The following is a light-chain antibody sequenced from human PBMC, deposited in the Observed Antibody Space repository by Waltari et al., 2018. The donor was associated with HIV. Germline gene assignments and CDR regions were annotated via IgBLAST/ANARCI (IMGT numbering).Light chain of an antibody. V-gene: IGKV2-28*01. CDR3: MQALQTPPT. Sequence: DIVMTQSPLSLPVTPGEPASISCRSSRSLLHSNAFNYLDWYLQKPGQSPQLLIYLGSNRASGVPDRFSGSGSGTDFTLTISRVEAEDVGVYYCMQALQTPPTFGQGTKLEIK. CDR2: LGS. J-gene: IGKJ2*01. CDR1: RSLLHSNAFNY.